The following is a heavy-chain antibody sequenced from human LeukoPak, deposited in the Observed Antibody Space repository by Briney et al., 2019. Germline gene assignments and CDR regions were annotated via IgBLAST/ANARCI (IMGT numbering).Heavy chain of an antibody. CDR2: ISAYNGNT. Sequence: ASVKVSCKASGYTFTSYGISWVRQAPGQGLEWMGWISAYNGNTNYAQKLQGRVTMTTDTSTSTAYMELRSLRSDNTAVYYCAREVTAVAGPSAWFDPWGQGTLVTVSS. J-gene: IGHJ5*02. CDR3: AREVTAVAGPSAWFDP. V-gene: IGHV1-18*01. CDR1: GYTFTSYG. D-gene: IGHD6-19*01.